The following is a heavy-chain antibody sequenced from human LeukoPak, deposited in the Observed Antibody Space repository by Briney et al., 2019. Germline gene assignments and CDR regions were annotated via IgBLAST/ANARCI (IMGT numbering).Heavy chain of an antibody. J-gene: IGHJ5*02. CDR3: AREVGGYSGYSWFDP. D-gene: IGHD5-12*01. Sequence: GASVKVSCKASGYTFTSYGISWVRQAPGQGLEWMGWISAYNGNTNYAQKLQGRVTMTTDTSTSTAYMELRSLRSDDTAVYYCAREVGGYSGYSWFDPWGQGTLATVSS. CDR1: GYTFTSYG. V-gene: IGHV1-18*01. CDR2: ISAYNGNT.